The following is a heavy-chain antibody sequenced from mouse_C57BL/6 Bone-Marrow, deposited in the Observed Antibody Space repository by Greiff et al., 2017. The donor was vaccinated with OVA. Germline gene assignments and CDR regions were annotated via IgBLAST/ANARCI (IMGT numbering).Heavy chain of an antibody. J-gene: IGHJ2*01. Sequence: EVKVVESGGGLVKPGGSLKLSCAASGFTFSSYAMSWVRQTPEKRLEWVATISDGGSYTYYPDNVKGRFTISRDNAKNNLYLQMSHLKSEDTAMYYCARGIYYDYFDYWGKGTTLTVSS. CDR3: ARGIYYDYFDY. D-gene: IGHD2-4*01. CDR1: GFTFSSYA. V-gene: IGHV5-4*03. CDR2: ISDGGSYT.